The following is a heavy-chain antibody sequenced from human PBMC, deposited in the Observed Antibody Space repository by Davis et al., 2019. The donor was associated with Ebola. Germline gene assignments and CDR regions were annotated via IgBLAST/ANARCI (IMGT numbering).Heavy chain of an antibody. CDR1: GFTFSDYY. Sequence: PGGSLRLSCAASGFTFSDYYMSWIRQAPGKGLEWVSYISSSGSTIYYADSVKGRFTISRDNSKNTLYLQMNSLRAEDTAVYYCAFHRGYSYGPSGFDYWGQGTLVTVSS. V-gene: IGHV3-11*01. D-gene: IGHD5-18*01. CDR3: AFHRGYSYGPSGFDY. CDR2: ISSSGSTI. J-gene: IGHJ4*02.